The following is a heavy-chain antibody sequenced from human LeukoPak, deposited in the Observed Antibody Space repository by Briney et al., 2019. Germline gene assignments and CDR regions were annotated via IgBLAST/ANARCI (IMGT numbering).Heavy chain of an antibody. D-gene: IGHD2-15*01. Sequence: SETLSLTCTVSGGSISSYYWSWIRQAAGKGLEWIGRIYTSGSTNYNPPLESPVTMSVDTSKNQFSLKLSSVTAADTAVYYCARGKGYCSGGSCYSAVRPLYFDYWGQGTLVTVSS. CDR2: IYTSGST. V-gene: IGHV4-4*07. CDR1: GGSISSYY. J-gene: IGHJ4*02. CDR3: ARGKGYCSGGSCYSAVRPLYFDY.